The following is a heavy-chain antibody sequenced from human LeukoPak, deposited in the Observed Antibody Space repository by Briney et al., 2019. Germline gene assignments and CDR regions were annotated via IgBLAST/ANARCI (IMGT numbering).Heavy chain of an antibody. D-gene: IGHD3-10*01. J-gene: IGHJ4*02. CDR3: ARGGYYGSGSYDY. CDR1: GGSISSYY. V-gene: IGHV4-59*12. CDR2: IYYSGST. Sequence: SETLSLTCTVSGGSISSYYWSWIRQPPGKGLEWIGYIYYSGSTNYNPSLKGRVTISVDRSKNQFSLRLSSVTAADTAVYYCARGGYYGSGSYDYWGQGTLVTVSS.